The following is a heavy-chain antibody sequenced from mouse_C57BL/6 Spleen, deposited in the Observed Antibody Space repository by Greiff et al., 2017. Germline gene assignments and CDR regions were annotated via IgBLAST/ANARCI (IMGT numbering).Heavy chain of an antibody. V-gene: IGHV1-52*01. CDR2: IDPSDSET. Sequence: QVQLQQPGAELVRPGSSVKLSCKASGYTFTSYWMHWVKQRPIQGLEWIGNIDPSDSETHYNQKFKDKATFTVDKSSSTAYMLLSSLTSEDSAVYYCATRADHYYVMDYWGQGTSVTVSS. CDR3: ATRADHYYVMDY. CDR1: GYTFTSYW. D-gene: IGHD3-3*01. J-gene: IGHJ4*01.